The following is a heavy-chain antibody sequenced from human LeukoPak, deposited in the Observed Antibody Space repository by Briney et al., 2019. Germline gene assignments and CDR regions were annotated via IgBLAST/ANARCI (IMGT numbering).Heavy chain of an antibody. V-gene: IGHV1-2*02. J-gene: IGHJ4*02. CDR1: GYTFTGYY. Sequence: ASVKVSCKASGYTFTGYYMHWVRQAPGQGLEWMGWINPNSGGTNYAQKFQGRVTMTRDTSISTAYMELSRLRSDDTAVYCCARGKSDTAMVEEAYYFDYWGQGTLVTVSS. CDR2: INPNSGGT. CDR3: ARGKSDTAMVEEAYYFDY. D-gene: IGHD5-18*01.